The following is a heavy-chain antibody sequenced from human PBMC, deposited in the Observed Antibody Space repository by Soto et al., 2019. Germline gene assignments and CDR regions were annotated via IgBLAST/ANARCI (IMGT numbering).Heavy chain of an antibody. Sequence: GGCLRLSCSASRFTFSSYAMHWVRQAPGKGLEYVSAISSNGGSTYYADSVKGRFTISRDNSKNTMYLQMSSLRAEDTAVYYCVKDVQSMVRGDISYWGQGTLVTVSS. CDR3: VKDVQSMVRGDISY. CDR1: RFTFSSYA. D-gene: IGHD3-10*01. CDR2: ISSNGGST. V-gene: IGHV3-64D*06. J-gene: IGHJ4*02.